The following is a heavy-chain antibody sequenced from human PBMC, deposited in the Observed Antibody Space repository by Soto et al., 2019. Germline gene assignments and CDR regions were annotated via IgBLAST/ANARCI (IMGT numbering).Heavy chain of an antibody. V-gene: IGHV1-2*02. CDR3: ARRGLVTVAAYYLDY. J-gene: IGHJ4*02. CDR1: GYTFTGNY. Sequence: QVQLVQSGAEVKKPGASVKVSCKASGYTFTGNYLHWVRQAPGQGIEWMGWINPRSGGTNYAQKFQGRVTMTRDTSINTAYMELSRLRFDDTAVYYCARRGLVTVAAYYLDYWGQGALVTVSS. CDR2: INPRSGGT. D-gene: IGHD6-19*01.